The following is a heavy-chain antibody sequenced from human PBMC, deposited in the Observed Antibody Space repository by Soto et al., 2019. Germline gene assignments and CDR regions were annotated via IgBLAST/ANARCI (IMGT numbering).Heavy chain of an antibody. CDR3: ARDVSGLNWFDP. J-gene: IGHJ5*02. CDR2: ISSSSSTI. CDR1: GFTFRSYS. Sequence: GSLRLSSAASGFTFRSYSMNWVRQAPGKGLEWVSYISSSSSTIYYADSVKGRFTISRDNAKNSLYLQMNSLRDEDTAVYYCARDVSGLNWFDPWGQGTLVTVSS. V-gene: IGHV3-48*02. D-gene: IGHD5-12*01.